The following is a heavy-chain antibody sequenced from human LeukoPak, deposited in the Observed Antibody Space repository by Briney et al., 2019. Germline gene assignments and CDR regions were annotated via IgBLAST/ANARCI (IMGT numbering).Heavy chain of an antibody. Sequence: PGGSLRLSCAASGFTFSGYAMSWVRQAPGKGLEWVSAIIGSGDTTYYAASVKGRLTISGDNSKNTLYLQMNSLRAEDTAVYYCAKVTGGDMITYGGLDYWGQGTLVTVSS. CDR1: GFTFSGYA. V-gene: IGHV3-23*01. J-gene: IGHJ4*02. D-gene: IGHD3-16*01. CDR3: AKVTGGDMITYGGLDY. CDR2: IIGSGDTT.